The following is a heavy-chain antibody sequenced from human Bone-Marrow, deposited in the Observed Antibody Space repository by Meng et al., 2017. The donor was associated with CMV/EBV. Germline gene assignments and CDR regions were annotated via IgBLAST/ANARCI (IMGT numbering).Heavy chain of an antibody. CDR2: IKSKTDGGTT. CDR3: TTDNWNYEFVEFI. CDR1: GFTFSNAW. V-gene: IGHV3-15*01. D-gene: IGHD1-7*01. J-gene: IGHJ4*02. Sequence: GGSLRLSCAASGFTFSNAWMSWVRQAPGKGLEWVGRIKSKTDGGTTDYAAPVKGRFTISRDDSKNTLYLQMNSLKTEDTAVYYCTTDNWNYEFVEFIWGQGTLVTVSS.